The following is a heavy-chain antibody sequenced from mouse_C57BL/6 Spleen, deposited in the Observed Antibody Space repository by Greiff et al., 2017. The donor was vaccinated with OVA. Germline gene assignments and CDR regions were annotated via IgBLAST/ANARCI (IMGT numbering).Heavy chain of an antibody. V-gene: IGHV1-62-2*01. CDR1: GYTFTEYT. Sequence: VKLQESGAELVKPGASVKLSCKASGYTFTEYTIHWVKQRSGQGLEWIGWFYPGSGSIKYNEKFKDKATLTADKSSSTVYMELSRLTSEDSAVYCCARHERGGTGTAYAMDYWGQGTSVTVSS. CDR2: FYPGSGSI. CDR3: ARHERGGTGTAYAMDY. J-gene: IGHJ4*01. D-gene: IGHD4-1*01.